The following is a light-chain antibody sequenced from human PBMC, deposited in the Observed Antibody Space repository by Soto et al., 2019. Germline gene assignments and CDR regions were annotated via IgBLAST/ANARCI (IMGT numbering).Light chain of an antibody. CDR1: SSDVGNYNY. CDR2: DVS. V-gene: IGLV2-14*01. J-gene: IGLJ3*02. CDR3: SSYTSSGTPV. Sequence: QSVLTQPASVSGSPGQSITIPCTGTSSDVGNYNYVTWYQQNPGKAPKLMIYDVSSRPSGVSNRFSGSKSGNTASLTISGLQVEDEADYYCSSYTSSGTPVFGGGTQLTVL.